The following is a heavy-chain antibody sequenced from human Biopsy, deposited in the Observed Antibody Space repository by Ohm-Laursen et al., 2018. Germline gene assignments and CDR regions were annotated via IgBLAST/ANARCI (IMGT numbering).Heavy chain of an antibody. D-gene: IGHD6-19*01. CDR1: GGSISSYY. CDR2: VYYTGST. J-gene: IGHJ4*02. V-gene: IGHV4-59*01. Sequence: GTLSLTCTVSGGSISSYYWSWIRQPPGQGLQWIGYVYYTGSTDYNPSLQSRVTISVDTSKNHFSLRLRSVTPADTAIYYCARGMRSSGWPYFDSWGQGTLVTVSS. CDR3: ARGMRSSGWPYFDS.